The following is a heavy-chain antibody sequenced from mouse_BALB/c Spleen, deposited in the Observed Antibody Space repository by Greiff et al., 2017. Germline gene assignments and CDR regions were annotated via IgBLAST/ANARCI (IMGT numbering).Heavy chain of an antibody. D-gene: IGHD2-2*01. V-gene: IGHV2-9-2*01. J-gene: IGHJ4*01. Sequence: QVQLQQSGPGLVAPSQSLSITCTVSGFSLTSYDISWIRQPPGKGLEWLGVIWTGGGTNYNSAFMSRLSISKDNSKSQVFLKMNSLQTDDTAIYYCVRRGYEGYAMDYWGQGTSVTVSS. CDR3: VRRGYEGYAMDY. CDR2: IWTGGGT. CDR1: GFSLTSYD.